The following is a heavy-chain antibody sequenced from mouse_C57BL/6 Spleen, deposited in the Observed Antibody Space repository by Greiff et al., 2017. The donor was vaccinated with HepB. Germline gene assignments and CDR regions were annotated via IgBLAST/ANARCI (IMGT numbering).Heavy chain of an antibody. V-gene: IGHV5-17*01. D-gene: IGHD2-1*01. CDR1: GFTFSDYG. CDR3: ARILPYGNYGPIYAMDY. CDR2: ISSGSSTI. J-gene: IGHJ4*01. Sequence: EVHLVESGGGLVKPGGSLKLSCAASGFTFSDYGMHWVRQAPEKGLEWVAYISSGSSTIYYADTVKGRFTISRDNAKNTLFLQMTSLRSEDTAMYYCARILPYGNYGPIYAMDYWGQGTSVTVSS.